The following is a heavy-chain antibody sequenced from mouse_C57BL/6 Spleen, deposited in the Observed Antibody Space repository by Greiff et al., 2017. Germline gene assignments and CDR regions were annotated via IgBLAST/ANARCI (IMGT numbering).Heavy chain of an antibody. D-gene: IGHD2-4*01. CDR1: GFTFSSYG. CDR3: ARQRIYYDYDGGYYFDY. CDR2: ISSGGIYT. V-gene: IGHV5-6*02. Sequence: DVKLVESGGDLVKPGGSLKLSCAASGFTFSSYGMSWVRQTPDKRLEWVATISSGGIYTYYPDSVKGRFTISRDNAKNTLYLQMSSLKSEDTAMYYCARQRIYYDYDGGYYFDYWGQGTTLTVSS. J-gene: IGHJ2*01.